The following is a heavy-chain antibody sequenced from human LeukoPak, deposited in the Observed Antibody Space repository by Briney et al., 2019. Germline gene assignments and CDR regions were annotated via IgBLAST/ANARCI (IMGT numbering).Heavy chain of an antibody. CDR2: IYYSGST. J-gene: IGHJ4*02. V-gene: IGHV4-39*07. D-gene: IGHD3-22*01. Sequence: SQTLSLTCTVSGGSISSSSYYWGWIRQPPGKGLEWIGSIYYSGSTYYNPSLKSRVTISVDTSKNQFSLKLSSVTAADTAVYYCARGDYYDSSGYYYPFDYWGQGTLVTVSS. CDR1: GGSISSSSYY. CDR3: ARGDYYDSSGYYYPFDY.